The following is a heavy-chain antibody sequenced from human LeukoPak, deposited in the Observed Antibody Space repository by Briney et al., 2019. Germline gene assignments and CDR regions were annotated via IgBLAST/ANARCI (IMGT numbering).Heavy chain of an antibody. J-gene: IGHJ4*02. D-gene: IGHD3-16*01. CDR1: GLAFSTYW. CDR3: AKGDPVSGVY. Sequence: GGSLRLFCASSGLAFSTYWMTWVRQAPGKGLEWVANINQDGSGTYYVDSVTGRFTISRDNAKSSLYLQVNSLRAEDSAVYYCAKGDPVSGVYWGRGTLVTVSS. CDR2: INQDGSGT. V-gene: IGHV3-7*01.